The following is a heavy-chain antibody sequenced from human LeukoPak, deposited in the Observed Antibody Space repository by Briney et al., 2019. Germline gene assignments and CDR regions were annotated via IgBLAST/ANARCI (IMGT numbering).Heavy chain of an antibody. CDR1: GFTFDDYA. V-gene: IGHV3-9*01. CDR3: ARDLVGGSFDY. J-gene: IGHJ4*02. D-gene: IGHD1-26*01. Sequence: PGGSLRLSCAASGFTFDDYAMHWVRQAPGKGLEWVSGISWNSGSIGYADSVKGRFTISRDNAKNSLYLQMNSLRAEDTAVYYCARDLVGGSFDYWGQGTLVTVSS. CDR2: ISWNSGSI.